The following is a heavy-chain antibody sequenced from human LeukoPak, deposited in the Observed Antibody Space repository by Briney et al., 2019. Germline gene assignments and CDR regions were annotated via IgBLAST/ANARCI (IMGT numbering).Heavy chain of an antibody. CDR1: GASISSGSYY. D-gene: IGHD2-2*01. CDR3: ARDAKYQLPTY. CDR2: IYTSGNT. J-gene: IGHJ4*02. Sequence: PSETLSLTCTVSGASISSGSYYWSWIRQPAGKGLEWIGHIYTSGNTNYNPSLKSRVIISVDTSKNQFSLKLSSVTAADTAVYYCARDAKYQLPTYWGQGTLVSVSS. V-gene: IGHV4-61*09.